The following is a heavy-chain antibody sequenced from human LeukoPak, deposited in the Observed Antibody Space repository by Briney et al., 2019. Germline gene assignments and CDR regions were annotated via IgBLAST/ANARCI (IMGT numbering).Heavy chain of an antibody. CDR3: AKGKCSGGSCYNFDY. D-gene: IGHD2-15*01. CDR1: GFTLSSYA. Sequence: QPGGSLRLSCAASGFTLSSYAMSWVRQAPGKGLEWVSAISDSGNTYHADSVKGRFTISRDNSKNTLYLQMNSLRAEDTAVYYCAKGKCSGGSCYNFDYWGQGTLVTVSS. J-gene: IGHJ4*02. CDR2: ISDSGNT. V-gene: IGHV3-23*01.